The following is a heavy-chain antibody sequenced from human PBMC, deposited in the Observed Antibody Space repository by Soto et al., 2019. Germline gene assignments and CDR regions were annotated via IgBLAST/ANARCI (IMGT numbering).Heavy chain of an antibody. J-gene: IGHJ5*02. CDR1: GYSFTNND. D-gene: IGHD3-16*01. Sequence: QVHLVQSGAEVREPGASVKVSCKASGYSFTNNDVSWVRQATGQGLEWMGWVNPGSGDTGYAQKFQGRVTMTRDISTATAYMELSSLRSDDTATYYCARMATFGSLNWFDPWGQGTLVTVSS. V-gene: IGHV1-8*01. CDR3: ARMATFGSLNWFDP. CDR2: VNPGSGDT.